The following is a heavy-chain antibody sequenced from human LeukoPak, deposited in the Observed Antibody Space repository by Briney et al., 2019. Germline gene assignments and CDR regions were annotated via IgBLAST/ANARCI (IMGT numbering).Heavy chain of an antibody. J-gene: IGHJ4*02. CDR2: INHSGST. V-gene: IGHV4-34*01. CDR3: ARGSIYGSGSYYFDY. CDR1: GGSFSGYY. Sequence: SETLSLTCAVYGGSFSGYYWSWIRQPPGKGLEWIGEINHSGSTNYNPSLKSRVTISVDTSKNQFSLKLSSVTAADTAVYYCARGSIYGSGSYYFDYWGQGTLVTVSS. D-gene: IGHD3-10*01.